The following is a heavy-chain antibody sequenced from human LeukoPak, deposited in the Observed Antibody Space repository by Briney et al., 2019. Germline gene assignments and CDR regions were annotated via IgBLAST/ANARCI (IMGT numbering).Heavy chain of an antibody. CDR3: ARVGEYDYVWGSYRPPDAFDI. V-gene: IGHV1-18*01. CDR2: ISAYNGNT. J-gene: IGHJ3*02. Sequence: WASVKVSCKASGYTFTSYGISWVRQAPGQGLEWMGWISAYNGNTNYAQKLQGRVTMTTDTSTSTAYMELRSLRSDDTAVYYCARVGEYDYVWGSYRPPDAFDIWGQGTMVTVSS. D-gene: IGHD3-16*01. CDR1: GYTFTSYG.